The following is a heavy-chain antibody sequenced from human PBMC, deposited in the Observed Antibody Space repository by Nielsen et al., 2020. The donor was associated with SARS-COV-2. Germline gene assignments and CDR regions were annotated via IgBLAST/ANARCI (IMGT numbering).Heavy chain of an antibody. CDR3: ARDLGYSSGWHGMDV. V-gene: IGHV4-4*02. CDR2: IYHSGST. D-gene: IGHD6-19*01. J-gene: IGHJ6*02. CDR1: GGSISSSNW. Sequence: SETLSLTCAVSGGSISSSNWWSWVRQPPGKGLEWIGQIYHSGSTNYNPSLKSRVTISVDKSKNQFSLKLSSVTAADTAVYYCARDLGYSSGWHGMDVWGQGTTVTVSS.